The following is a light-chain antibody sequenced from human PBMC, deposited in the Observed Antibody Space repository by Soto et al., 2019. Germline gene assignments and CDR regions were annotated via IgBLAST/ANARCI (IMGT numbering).Light chain of an antibody. Sequence: QSALTKPASVSGSPGQSITISCTGTSSDVGAYRYVSWYQQLPGKAPKLMIYEVSDRPSGVSDRFSGYKSGNTASLTISGLQAEDEADYFCSSYTSSYTVIFGGGTKLTVL. CDR2: EVS. CDR1: SSDVGAYRY. CDR3: SSYTSSYTVI. J-gene: IGLJ2*01. V-gene: IGLV2-14*01.